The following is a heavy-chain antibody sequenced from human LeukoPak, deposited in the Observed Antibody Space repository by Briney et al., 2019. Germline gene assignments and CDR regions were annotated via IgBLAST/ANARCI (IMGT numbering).Heavy chain of an antibody. J-gene: IGHJ4*02. V-gene: IGHV3-33*01. CDR1: GFTFSSYG. Sequence: GRSLRLSCAASGFTFSSYGMHWVRQAPGKGLEWVAVIWYDGSNKYYADSVKGRFTISRDNSKNTLYLQMNSLRAEDTAIYYCARASLRSSGSHNFDYWGQGALVTVSS. CDR2: IWYDGSNK. CDR3: ARASLRSSGSHNFDY. D-gene: IGHD3-22*01.